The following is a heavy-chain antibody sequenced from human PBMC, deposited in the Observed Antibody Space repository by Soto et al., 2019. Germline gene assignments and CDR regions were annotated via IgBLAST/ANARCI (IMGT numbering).Heavy chain of an antibody. Sequence: EVQLLESGGGLVQPVESLRLSCAASGFTFTTYAMFWVRQAPGKGLEWVSGVSASGGSTYAADSVKGRFTISRDNSKNTVHLQMNSLRADDTAVYYCAKTMGDCSGGTCYGAYSMDVWGQGITVTVSS. D-gene: IGHD2-15*01. V-gene: IGHV3-23*01. CDR2: VSASGGST. CDR1: GFTFTTYA. J-gene: IGHJ6*02. CDR3: AKTMGDCSGGTCYGAYSMDV.